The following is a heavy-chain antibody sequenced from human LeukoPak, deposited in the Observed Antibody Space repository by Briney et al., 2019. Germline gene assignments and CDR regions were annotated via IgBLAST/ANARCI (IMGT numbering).Heavy chain of an antibody. Sequence: GGSLRLSCAASGFTFSSYWMQWVRQAPGKGLEWVANIKQDGSEKYYADSVKGRFIVSRDNAKNALYLQMSSLRSEDTAVYYCARGPPGRPGYNSASFDYWGQGTLVTVSS. D-gene: IGHD5-24*01. CDR3: ARGPPGRPGYNSASFDY. CDR2: IKQDGSEK. J-gene: IGHJ4*02. CDR1: GFTFSSYW. V-gene: IGHV3-7*03.